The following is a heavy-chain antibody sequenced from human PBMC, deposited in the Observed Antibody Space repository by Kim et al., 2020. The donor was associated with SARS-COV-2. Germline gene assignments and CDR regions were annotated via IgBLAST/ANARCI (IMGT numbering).Heavy chain of an antibody. CDR2: IYYSGST. J-gene: IGHJ4*02. Sequence: SETLSLTCTVSGGSIGSGGYYWSWIRQHPGKGLEWIGYIYYSGSTYYNPSLKSRVTISVDTSKNQFSLKLSSVTAADTAVYYCARKRKGRGYQYWGQGTLVTVSS. D-gene: IGHD3-22*01. CDR3: ARKRKGRGYQY. V-gene: IGHV4-31*03. CDR1: GGSIGSGGYY.